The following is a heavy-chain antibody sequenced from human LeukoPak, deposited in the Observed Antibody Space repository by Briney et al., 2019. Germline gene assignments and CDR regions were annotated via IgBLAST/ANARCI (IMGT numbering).Heavy chain of an antibody. Sequence: ASVKVSCKASGYTFTSYDINWVRQATGQGLEWMGWMNPNSGNTGYAQKFQGRVTMTRNTSISTAYMELSSLRSEDTAVYYCARTPTRNYDFWSGDGFDIWGQGTMVTVSS. CDR1: GYTFTSYD. CDR2: MNPNSGNT. D-gene: IGHD3-3*01. V-gene: IGHV1-8*01. CDR3: ARTPTRNYDFWSGDGFDI. J-gene: IGHJ3*02.